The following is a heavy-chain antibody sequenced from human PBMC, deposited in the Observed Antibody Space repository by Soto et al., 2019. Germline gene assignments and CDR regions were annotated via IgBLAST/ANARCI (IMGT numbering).Heavy chain of an antibody. V-gene: IGHV4-30-4*01. CDR3: ARGRYCLTGSCFPNWFDS. J-gene: IGHJ5*01. Sequence: SETLSLTCSVSGDSISNLDYFWAWIRQPPGEALEYIGYIYKSATTYYNPSFESRVAISVDTSKSQFSLNVTSVTAADTAVYFCARGRYCLTGSCFPNWFDSWGQGALVTVAS. CDR2: IYKSATT. D-gene: IGHD2-15*01. CDR1: GDSISNLDYF.